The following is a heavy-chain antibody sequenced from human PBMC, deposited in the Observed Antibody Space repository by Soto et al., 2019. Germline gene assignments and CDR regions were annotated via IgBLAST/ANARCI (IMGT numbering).Heavy chain of an antibody. CDR2: SNYGGPT. Sequence: SETLSLTCTVSGGAINSTVYYWGWIRQPPRKGLEWIGSSNYGGPTYYSPSLQSRVTISLDTAKNHFSLNLRSVTAADTAVYYCARHGAYSTSVYYYYGMDVWGQGTTVTVSS. J-gene: IGHJ6*02. CDR3: ARHGAYSTSVYYYYGMDV. V-gene: IGHV4-39*01. D-gene: IGHD6-13*01. CDR1: GGAINSTVYY.